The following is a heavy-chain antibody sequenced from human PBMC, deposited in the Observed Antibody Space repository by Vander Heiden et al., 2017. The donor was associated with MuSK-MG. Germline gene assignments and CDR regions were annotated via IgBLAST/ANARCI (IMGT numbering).Heavy chain of an antibody. V-gene: IGHV4-61*01. CDR2: IYYSGST. Sequence: QVQLQESGPGLVKHSETLSLTCTVSGGSVSSGSYSWSWIRQPPGKGLEWIGYIYYSGSTNYNPSLKSRVTISVDTSKNQFSLKLSSVTAADTAVYYCARVPAPYYDILTGYSTNYYYYYMDVWGKGTTVTVSS. J-gene: IGHJ6*03. CDR1: GGSVSSGSYS. D-gene: IGHD3-9*01. CDR3: ARVPAPYYDILTGYSTNYYYYYMDV.